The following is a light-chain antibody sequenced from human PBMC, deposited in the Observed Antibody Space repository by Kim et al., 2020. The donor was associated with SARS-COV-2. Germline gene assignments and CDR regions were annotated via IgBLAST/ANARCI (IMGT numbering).Light chain of an antibody. Sequence: DIQMAQSPSSLSASVGDRVTSTCRASQGISNSLAWYRQKPGKVPMLLIYGASTLQSGVPSRFSGSGSGTDFTLTISSLQPEDAATYYCQKYNSAPWTFGQGTKVEIK. CDR2: GAS. V-gene: IGKV1-27*01. CDR1: QGISNS. J-gene: IGKJ1*01. CDR3: QKYNSAPWT.